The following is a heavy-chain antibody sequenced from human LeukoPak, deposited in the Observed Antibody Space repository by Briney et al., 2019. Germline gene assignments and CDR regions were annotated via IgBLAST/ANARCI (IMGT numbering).Heavy chain of an antibody. V-gene: IGHV3-23*01. CDR1: GFTFNNYA. Sequence: PGGSLRLSCAASGFTFNNYAMSWVRQAPGKGLEWVSGISNSGSSTHYADSVKGRFTISRDNAKNSLYLQMNSLRAEDTAVYYCAREGDSSGYYQFDYWGQGTLVTVSS. CDR3: AREGDSSGYYQFDY. D-gene: IGHD3-22*01. CDR2: ISNSGSST. J-gene: IGHJ4*02.